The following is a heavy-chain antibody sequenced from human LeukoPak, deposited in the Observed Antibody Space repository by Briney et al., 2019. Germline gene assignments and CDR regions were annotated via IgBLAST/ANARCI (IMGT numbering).Heavy chain of an antibody. CDR2: INPSGGST. Sequence: ASVKVTCKASGYTFTSYYMHWVRQAPGQGLEWMGIINPSGGSTSYAQKFQGRVTMTRDTSTSTVYMELSSLRSEDTAVYYCAGPLGFGVIIPYYYYGMDVWGQGTTVTVSS. J-gene: IGHJ6*02. CDR3: AGPLGFGVIIPYYYYGMDV. V-gene: IGHV1-46*01. D-gene: IGHD3-3*01. CDR1: GYTFTSYY.